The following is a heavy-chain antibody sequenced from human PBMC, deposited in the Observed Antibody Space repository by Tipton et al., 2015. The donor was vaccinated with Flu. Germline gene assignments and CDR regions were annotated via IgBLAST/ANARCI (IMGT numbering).Heavy chain of an antibody. CDR1: GGSISTYY. J-gene: IGHJ4*02. D-gene: IGHD3-10*01. CDR2: IHYSGST. V-gene: IGHV4-59*12. CDR3: ATTTYYYGSGTHDY. Sequence: TLSLTCTVSGGSISTYYWSWIRQPPGKGLEWIGYIHYSGSTNYNPSLKSRVTISVDTFKNQFSLKLTSVTAADTAVYYCATTTYYYGSGTHDYWGQGTLVTVSS.